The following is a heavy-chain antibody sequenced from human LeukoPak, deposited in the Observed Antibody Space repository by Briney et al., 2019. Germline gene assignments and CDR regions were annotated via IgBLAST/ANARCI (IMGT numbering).Heavy chain of an antibody. CDR1: GFTFSSYA. V-gene: IGHV3-30*01. D-gene: IGHD4-17*01. J-gene: IGHJ2*01. Sequence: GRSLRLSCAASGFTFSSYAMHWVRQAPGKGLEWVAVISYDGSNKYYADSVKGRFTISRDNSKNTLYLQMNSLRAEDTAVYYCARTEGPTWYFGLWGRGTLVTVSS. CDR2: ISYDGSNK. CDR3: ARTEGPTWYFGL.